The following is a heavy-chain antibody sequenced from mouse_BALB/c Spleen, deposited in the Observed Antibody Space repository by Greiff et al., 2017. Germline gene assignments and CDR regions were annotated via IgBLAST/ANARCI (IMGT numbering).Heavy chain of an antibody. CDR1: GFTFSSYG. V-gene: IGHV5-6*01. CDR3: ARDYYGSSLYYYAMDY. CDR2: ISSGGSYT. D-gene: IGHD1-1*01. Sequence: EVHLVESGGDLVKPGGSLKLSCAASGFTFSSYGMSWVRQTPDKRLEWVATISSGGSYTYYPDSVKGRFTISRDNAKNTLYLQMSSLKSEDTAMYYCARDYYGSSLYYYAMDYWGQGTSVTVSS. J-gene: IGHJ4*01.